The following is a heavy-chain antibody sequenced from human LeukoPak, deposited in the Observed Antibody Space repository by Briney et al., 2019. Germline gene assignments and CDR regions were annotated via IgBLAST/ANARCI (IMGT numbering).Heavy chain of an antibody. Sequence: GGSLRLSCAPSGFTFNYYAMSWVRQAPGKGLEWVSGISASGGSTYYADSVKGRFTMSRDNSKNTLYVQMNSLRAEDTAVYYCARSGDGYKPYYFDYWGQGTLVTVSS. V-gene: IGHV3-23*01. CDR1: GFTFNYYA. J-gene: IGHJ4*02. CDR3: ARSGDGYKPYYFDY. CDR2: ISASGGST. D-gene: IGHD5-24*01.